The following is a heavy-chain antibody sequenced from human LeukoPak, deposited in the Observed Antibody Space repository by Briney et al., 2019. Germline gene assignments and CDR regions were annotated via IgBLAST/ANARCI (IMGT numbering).Heavy chain of an antibody. V-gene: IGHV1-69*10. CDR3: AMLVVPAAMGDAFDI. D-gene: IGHD2-2*01. CDR1: GGTLSSYA. CDR2: IIPILGIA. Sequence: GASVKVSCKASGGTLSSYAISWVRQAPGQGLEWMGGIIPILGIANYAQKFQGRVTITADKSTSTAYMELSSLRSEDTAVYYCAMLVVPAAMGDAFDIWGQGTIVTVSS. J-gene: IGHJ3*02.